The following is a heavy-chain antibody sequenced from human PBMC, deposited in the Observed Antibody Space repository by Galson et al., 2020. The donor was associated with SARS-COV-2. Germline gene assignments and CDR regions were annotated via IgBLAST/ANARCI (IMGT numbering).Heavy chain of an antibody. D-gene: IGHD1-1*01. V-gene: IGHV4-39*01. J-gene: IGHJ3*02. CDR3: ARQLEIRAFDI. Sequence: SETLSLTCTVSGGSISSSSYYWGWIRQPPGKGLEWIGSIYYSGSTYYNPSLKSRVTISVDTSKNQFSLKLSSMTAADTAVYYCARQLEIRAFDIWGQGTMVTVSS. CDR2: IYYSGST. CDR1: GGSISSSSYY.